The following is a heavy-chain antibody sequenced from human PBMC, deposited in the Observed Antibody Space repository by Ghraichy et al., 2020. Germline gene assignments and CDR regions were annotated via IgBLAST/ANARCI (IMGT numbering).Heavy chain of an antibody. CDR2: TDPSDSFT. J-gene: IGHJ4*02. CDR1: GYRFTSYY. CDR3: ARLVAGADDS. D-gene: IGHD6-19*01. V-gene: IGHV5-10-1*01. Sequence: KVSCKGSGYRFTSYYITWVRQLPGKGLEHVGRTDPSDSFTNYGPSFQGHVTISADQATSTAYLQWNSLKPSDTAIYYCARLVAGADDSWGQGTLVTVSS.